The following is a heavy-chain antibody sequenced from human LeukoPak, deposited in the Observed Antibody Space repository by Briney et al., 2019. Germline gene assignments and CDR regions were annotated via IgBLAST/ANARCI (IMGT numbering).Heavy chain of an antibody. V-gene: IGHV3-74*01. J-gene: IGHJ3*02. D-gene: IGHD2-8*01. CDR2: INSDGSST. CDR1: GFTFSSYW. Sequence: EGSLRLSCAASGFTFSSYWMHWVRQAPGKGLVWVSRINSDGSSTSYADSVKGRFTISRDNAKNTLYLQMNSLRAEDTAVYYCAREIYCTNGVCYMGDAFDIWGQGTMVTVSS. CDR3: AREIYCTNGVCYMGDAFDI.